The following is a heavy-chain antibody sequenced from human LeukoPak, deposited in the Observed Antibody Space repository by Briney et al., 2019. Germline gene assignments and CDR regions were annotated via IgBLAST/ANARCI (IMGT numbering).Heavy chain of an antibody. CDR3: TRVPSGSYYRGNYFDY. Sequence: SETLSLTCAVYGGSFSSYYWSWIRQPPGKGLEWIGYIYYSGSTNYNPSLKSRVTISVDTSKNQFSLKLSSVTAADTAVYYCTRVPSGSYYRGNYFDYWGQGTLVTVSS. CDR1: GGSFSSYY. D-gene: IGHD1-26*01. CDR2: IYYSGST. J-gene: IGHJ4*02. V-gene: IGHV4-59*01.